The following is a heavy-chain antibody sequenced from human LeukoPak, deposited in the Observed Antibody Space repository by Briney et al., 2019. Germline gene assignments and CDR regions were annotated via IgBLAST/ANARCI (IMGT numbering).Heavy chain of an antibody. CDR1: GYTFTSYD. CDR3: ARGYCSGGSCYPKRRKSYYMDV. V-gene: IGHV1-8*01. CDR2: MNPNSGNT. Sequence: GASVKVSCKASGYTFTSYDINWVRQATGQGLEWMGWMNPNSGNTGYAQKFQGRVTMTRNTSISTAYMELSSLRSEDTAVYYCARGYCSGGSCYPKRRKSYYMDVWGKGTTVTVSS. D-gene: IGHD2-15*01. J-gene: IGHJ6*03.